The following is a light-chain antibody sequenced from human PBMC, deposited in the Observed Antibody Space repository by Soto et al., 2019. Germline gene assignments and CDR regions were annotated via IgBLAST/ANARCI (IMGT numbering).Light chain of an antibody. CDR1: SSDVGGYNY. Sequence: QSALTQPRSMSGSPGQSVTISCTGTSSDVGGYNYVSWYQQHPGKAPKLMIYDVSKRPSGVPDRFSGSKSGNTASLTSSGLQAEDEADYYCCSYAGSYIFYVFGTGTKLTVL. V-gene: IGLV2-11*01. J-gene: IGLJ1*01. CDR3: CSYAGSYIFYV. CDR2: DVS.